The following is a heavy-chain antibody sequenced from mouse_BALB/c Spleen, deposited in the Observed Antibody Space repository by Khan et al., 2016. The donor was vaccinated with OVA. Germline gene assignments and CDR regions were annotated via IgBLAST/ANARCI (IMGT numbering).Heavy chain of an antibody. V-gene: IGHV1-20*02. CDR1: GYSFTGYF. CDR3: ARVYRSDFDY. J-gene: IGHJ2*01. D-gene: IGHD1-1*01. CDR2: INPHVGET. Sequence: VQLKQSGPELVKPGASVKISCKASGYSFTGYFMNWVMQSHGKSLEWIGRINPHVGETFYNQKFKDKATLTVDESSSTAHMELRSLAYEDSAVYYCARVYRSDFDYWGQGTTVTVSA.